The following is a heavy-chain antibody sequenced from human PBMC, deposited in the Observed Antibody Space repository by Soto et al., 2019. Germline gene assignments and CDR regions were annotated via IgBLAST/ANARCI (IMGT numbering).Heavy chain of an antibody. D-gene: IGHD6-13*01. CDR3: ARVWPLKLGYYGMDV. V-gene: IGHV1-18*01. Sequence: GASVKVSCKASGYTFTSYGISWVRQAPGQGLEWMGWISAYNGNTNYAQKLQGRVTMTTDTSTSTAYMELRSLRSDDTAVYYCARVWPLKLGYYGMDVWGQGTTVTVSS. J-gene: IGHJ6*02. CDR1: GYTFTSYG. CDR2: ISAYNGNT.